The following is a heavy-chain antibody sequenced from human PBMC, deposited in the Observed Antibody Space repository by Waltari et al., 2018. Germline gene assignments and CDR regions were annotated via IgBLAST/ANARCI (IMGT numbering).Heavy chain of an antibody. CDR1: GYSISSGYY. CDR2: IYHSGST. Sequence: QVRLQESGPGLVKPSETLSLTCAVSGYSISSGYYWGWIRQPPGKGLEWIGSIYHSGSTYYNPSLKSRVTISVDTSKNQFSLKLSSVTAADTAVYYCARLSSSWYSDYWGQGTLVTVSS. CDR3: ARLSSSWYSDY. J-gene: IGHJ4*02. D-gene: IGHD6-13*01. V-gene: IGHV4-38-2*01.